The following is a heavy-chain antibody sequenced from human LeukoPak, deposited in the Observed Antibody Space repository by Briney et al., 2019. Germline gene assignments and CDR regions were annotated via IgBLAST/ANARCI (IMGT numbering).Heavy chain of an antibody. V-gene: IGHV3-21*01. CDR3: ARDGKGSSGRFLEWFIIGDFDY. CDR2: ISSSSSYI. CDR1: GFSFSSYS. D-gene: IGHD3-3*01. J-gene: IGHJ4*02. Sequence: GGSLRLSCAASGFSFSSYSMNWVRQAPGKGLEWVSSISSSSSYIYYADSVKGRFTISRGNAKNSQYLQMNSLRAEDTAVYYCARDGKGSSGRFLEWFIIGDFDYWGQGTLVTVSS.